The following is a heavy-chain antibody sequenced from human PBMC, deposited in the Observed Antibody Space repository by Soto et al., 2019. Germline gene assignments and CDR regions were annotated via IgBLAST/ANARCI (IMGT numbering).Heavy chain of an antibody. CDR3: ARRSKRLRYGMDV. V-gene: IGHV3-33*01. Sequence: VGSLRLSCAASGFTFSSYGMHWVRQAPGKGLEWVAVIWYDGSNKYYADSVKGRFTISRDNSKNTLYLQMNSLRAEDTAVYYCARRSKRLRYGMDVWGQGTTVTVSS. CDR1: GFTFSSYG. J-gene: IGHJ6*02. CDR2: IWYDGSNK.